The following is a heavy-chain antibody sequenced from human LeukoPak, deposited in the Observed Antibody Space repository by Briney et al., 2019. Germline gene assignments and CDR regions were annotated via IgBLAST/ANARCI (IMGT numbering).Heavy chain of an antibody. V-gene: IGHV3-11*04. J-gene: IGHJ4*02. CDR1: GFTFSDYY. Sequence: GGSLRLSCAASGFTFSDYYMSWIRQAPGKGLEWVAYISSSGNTRYYADSVKGRFTISRDNAKNSLYLQMNSLRAEDTAVYYCARGRVWGRYPFRGIHFDYWGQGTLVTVSS. D-gene: IGHD3-16*02. CDR2: ISSSGNTR. CDR3: ARGRVWGRYPFRGIHFDY.